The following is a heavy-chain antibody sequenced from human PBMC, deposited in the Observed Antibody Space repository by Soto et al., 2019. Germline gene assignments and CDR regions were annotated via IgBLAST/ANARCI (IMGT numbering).Heavy chain of an antibody. CDR3: ARSSGYVPGGY. CDR2: IHHSGST. CDR1: GYPISSGYY. D-gene: IGHD5-12*01. V-gene: IGHV4-38-2*01. J-gene: IGHJ4*02. Sequence: PSETLSLTCAVSGYPISSGYYWGWIRQPPGKGLEWIGIIHHSGSTYYNPSLRSRITISVDTSKNQFSLKMPSVTAADTAVYYCARSSGYVPGGYWGQGILATVSS.